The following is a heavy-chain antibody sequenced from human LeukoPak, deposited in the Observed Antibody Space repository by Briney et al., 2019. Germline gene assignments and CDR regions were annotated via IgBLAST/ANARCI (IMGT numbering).Heavy chain of an antibody. CDR3: ARSSVNYYYYMDV. CDR1: GGSISSARNY. CDR2: IYTSGGT. Sequence: SETLSLTCAVSGGSISSARNYWSWIRQPAGKGLEWLGRIYTSGGTNYNPSLKSRVTISVDTSKNQFSLKLSSVTAADTAVYYCARSSVNYYYYMDVWGKGTTVTVSS. J-gene: IGHJ6*03. D-gene: IGHD6-25*01. V-gene: IGHV4-61*02.